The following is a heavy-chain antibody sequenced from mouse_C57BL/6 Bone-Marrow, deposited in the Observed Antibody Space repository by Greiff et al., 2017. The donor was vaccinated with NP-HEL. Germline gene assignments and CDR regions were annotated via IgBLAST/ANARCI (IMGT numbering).Heavy chain of an antibody. CDR1: GYTFTSSG. CDR2: IYPRRGIT. V-gene: IGHV1-81*01. J-gene: IGHJ1*03. D-gene: IGHD4-1*01. CDR3: VANWDVYYWYFDV. Sequence: VQLQQSGAELARPGASVKLSCKASGYTFTSSGISWVKQRTGQGLEWIGEIYPRRGITYYNEKFKGKATLTADKSSSTAYMELRSLTSEDSAVYFCVANWDVYYWYFDVWGTGTTVTVSS.